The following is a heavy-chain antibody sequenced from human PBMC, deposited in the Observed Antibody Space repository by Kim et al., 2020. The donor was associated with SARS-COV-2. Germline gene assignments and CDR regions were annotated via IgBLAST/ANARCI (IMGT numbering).Heavy chain of an antibody. D-gene: IGHD3-3*01. CDR1: GGSISSSSYY. Sequence: SETLSLTCTVSGGSISSSSYYWGWIRQPPGKGLEWIGSIYYSGSTYYNPSLKSRVTISVDTSKNQFSLKLSSVTAADTAVYYCAGRGIPALRFLEWTWAGMYIWGQGTTVTVS. V-gene: IGHV4-39*01. CDR3: AGRGIPALRFLEWTWAGMYI. J-gene: IGHJ6*02. CDR2: IYYSGST.